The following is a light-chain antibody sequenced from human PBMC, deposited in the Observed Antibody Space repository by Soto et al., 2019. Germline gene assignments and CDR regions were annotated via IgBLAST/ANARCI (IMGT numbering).Light chain of an antibody. Sequence: EIVLTQSPGTLSLSPGERATLSCRASQSVSSNLAWYQQKPGQAPRLLIYGASTRATGIPARFSGSGSGTEFTLTISSLQSEDFAVYYCQQYNNWPPDTFGQRTRLEI. CDR1: QSVSSN. CDR2: GAS. V-gene: IGKV3-15*01. CDR3: QQYNNWPPDT. J-gene: IGKJ5*01.